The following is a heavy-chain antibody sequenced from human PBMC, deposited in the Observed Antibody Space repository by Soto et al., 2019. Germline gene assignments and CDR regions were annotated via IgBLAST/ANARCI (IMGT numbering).Heavy chain of an antibody. J-gene: IGHJ4*02. CDR3: ARTYYYDSSGYYHFDY. CDR1: GGTFSSYA. Sequence: ASVKVSCKASGGTFSSYAISWVRQAPGQGLEWMGGIIPIFGTANYAQKFQGRVTITADESTSTAYMGLSSLRSEDTAVYYCARTYYYDSSGYYHFDYWGQGTLVTVSS. D-gene: IGHD3-22*01. V-gene: IGHV1-69*13. CDR2: IIPIFGTA.